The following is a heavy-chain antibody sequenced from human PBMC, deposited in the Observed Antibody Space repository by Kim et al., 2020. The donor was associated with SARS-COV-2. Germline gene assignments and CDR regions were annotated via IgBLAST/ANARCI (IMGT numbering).Heavy chain of an antibody. CDR3: ARDLRSFGYSYGSGMDV. V-gene: IGHV4-59*01. CDR1: GGSISSYY. D-gene: IGHD5-18*01. CDR2: IYYSGST. Sequence: SETLSLTCTVSGGSISSYYWSWIRQPPGKGLEWIGYIYYSGSTNYNPSLKSRVTISVDTSKNQFSLKLSSVTAADTAVYYCARDLRSFGYSYGSGMDVWGQETTVTVSS. J-gene: IGHJ6*02.